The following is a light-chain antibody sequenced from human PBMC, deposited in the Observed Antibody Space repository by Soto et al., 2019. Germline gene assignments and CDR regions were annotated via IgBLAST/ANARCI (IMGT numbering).Light chain of an antibody. V-gene: IGKV3-15*01. Sequence: EIVMTQSPATLSVSPGERATLSCRASQSVSSNLAWYQQKPGQAPRLLIYGASTRATGIPARFSGSGSGTAFPRTISSLQSEDFAVYYCQQYNNWPRTFGQGTKVEIK. CDR3: QQYNNWPRT. J-gene: IGKJ1*01. CDR1: QSVSSN. CDR2: GAS.